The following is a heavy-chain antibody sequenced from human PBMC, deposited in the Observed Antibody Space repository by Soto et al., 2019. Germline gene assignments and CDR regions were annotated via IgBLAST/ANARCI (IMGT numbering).Heavy chain of an antibody. CDR3: ARSMFYSDGSNYSPFDY. J-gene: IGHJ4*02. CDR1: GGSVSSGNYY. CDR2: FYYTGSI. Sequence: SETLSLTCTVSGGSVSSGNYYWSWIRQPPGEGLEWIGYFYYTGSIYYNPSLKSRVTISIDASKNQFSLRLSSVTAADTAVYYCARSMFYSDGSNYSPFDYWGQGTLVTVSS. V-gene: IGHV4-61*01. D-gene: IGHD3-22*01.